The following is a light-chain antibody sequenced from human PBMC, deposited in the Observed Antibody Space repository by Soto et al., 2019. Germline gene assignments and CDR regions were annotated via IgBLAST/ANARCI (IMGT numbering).Light chain of an antibody. CDR2: GGS. Sequence: EIVLTQSPATLSLSPGERATLSCRASQSVSSYLAWYQQKPGQAPRLLIYGGSSRATGIPDRFSGSGSETDFSLSIRRLEPEDFAVYYCKQYDNSLWTFGQGTKVDIK. J-gene: IGKJ1*01. CDR1: QSVSSY. CDR3: KQYDNSLWT. V-gene: IGKV3-20*01.